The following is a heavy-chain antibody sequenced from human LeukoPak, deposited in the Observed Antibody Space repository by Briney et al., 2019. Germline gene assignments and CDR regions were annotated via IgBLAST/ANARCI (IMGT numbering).Heavy chain of an antibody. CDR3: ARQRDGYNRDY. CDR2: IYHSGST. J-gene: IGHJ4*02. V-gene: IGHV4-38-2*01. D-gene: IGHD5-24*01. CDR1: GYSISSGYY. Sequence: PSETLSLTCAVSGYSISSGYYWGWIRQPPGKGLDWIGSIYHSGSTYYNPSLKSRVTISVDTSKNQFSLKLSSVTAADPAVYYCARQRDGYNRDYWGQGTLVTVSS.